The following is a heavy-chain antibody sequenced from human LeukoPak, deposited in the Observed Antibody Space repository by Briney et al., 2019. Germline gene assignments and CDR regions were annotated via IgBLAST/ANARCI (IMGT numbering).Heavy chain of an antibody. CDR1: GGSFSGYY. CDR2: INHSGST. CDR3: ASGGRIVGARIDY. Sequence: SETLSLTCAVYGGSFSGYYWSWIRQPTGKGLEWIGEINHSGSTNYNPSLKSRVTISVDTSKNQFSLKLSSVTAADTAVYYCASGGRIVGARIDYWGQGTLVTVSS. D-gene: IGHD1-26*01. V-gene: IGHV4-34*01. J-gene: IGHJ4*02.